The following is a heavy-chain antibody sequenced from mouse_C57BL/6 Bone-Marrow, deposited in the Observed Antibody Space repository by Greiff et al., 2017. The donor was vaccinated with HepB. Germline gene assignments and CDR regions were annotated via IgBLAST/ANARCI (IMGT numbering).Heavy chain of an antibody. CDR1: GYTFTDYE. Sequence: VQLQQSGAELVRPGASVTLSCKASGYTFTDYEMHWVKQTPVHGLEWIGAIDPESGGTAYNQKFKGKATLTADKSSSTAYMELRSLTSEDSAVYYCTRSRVPYYFDYWGQGTTLTVSS. V-gene: IGHV1-15*01. J-gene: IGHJ2*01. CDR2: IDPESGGT. D-gene: IGHD3-1*01. CDR3: TRSRVPYYFDY.